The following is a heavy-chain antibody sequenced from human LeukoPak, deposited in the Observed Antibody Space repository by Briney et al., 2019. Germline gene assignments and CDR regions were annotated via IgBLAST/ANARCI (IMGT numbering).Heavy chain of an antibody. J-gene: IGHJ4*02. Sequence: PGRSLRLSCAASGFTFDDYAMHWVRQAPGKGLEWVSGISWNSGSIGYADSVKGRFTISRDNAKNSLYLQMNSLRAEDTALYYCAKDMGLVQGYFDYWGQGTLVTVSS. CDR2: ISWNSGSI. D-gene: IGHD6-19*01. V-gene: IGHV3-9*01. CDR1: GFTFDDYA. CDR3: AKDMGLVQGYFDY.